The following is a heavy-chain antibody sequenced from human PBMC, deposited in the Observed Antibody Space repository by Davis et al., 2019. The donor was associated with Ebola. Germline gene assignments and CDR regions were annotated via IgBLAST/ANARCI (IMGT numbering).Heavy chain of an antibody. CDR3: VKGAFSMPLDF. V-gene: IGHV4-31*03. J-gene: IGHJ4*02. D-gene: IGHD2-2*01. Sequence: SETLSLTCTVSGGSISSGGYYWSWIRQHPGKGLEWIGYIYYSGSTYYNPSLKSRVTISVDTSKNQFSLKLSSVTAADTAVYYCVKGAFSMPLDFWGQGTLVTVSS. CDR1: GGSISSGGYY. CDR2: IYYSGST.